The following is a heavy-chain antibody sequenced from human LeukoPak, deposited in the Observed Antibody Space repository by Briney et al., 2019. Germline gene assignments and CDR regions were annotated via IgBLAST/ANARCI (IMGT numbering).Heavy chain of an antibody. V-gene: IGHV3-21*01. J-gene: IGHJ4*02. Sequence: SGGSLRLSCAASGFTFSSYSMNWVRQAPGKGLEWVSSISSSSSYIYYADSVKGRFTISRDNAKNSLYLQMNSLRAEDTAVYYCARSIPYGTTWYGRSDYWGQGTLVTVSS. CDR3: ARSIPYGTTWYGRSDY. CDR1: GFTFSSYS. CDR2: ISSSSSYI. D-gene: IGHD6-13*01.